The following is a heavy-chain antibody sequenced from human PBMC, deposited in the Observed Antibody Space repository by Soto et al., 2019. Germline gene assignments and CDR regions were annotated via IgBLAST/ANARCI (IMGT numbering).Heavy chain of an antibody. D-gene: IGHD2-2*01. CDR3: ARGGLPAAIWSDPTNWFDP. CDR1: GGSISSSSYY. Sequence: SETLSLTCTVSGGSISSSSYYWGWIRQPPGKGLEWIGSIYYSGSTYYNPSLKSRVTISVDTSKNQFSLKLSSVTAADTAVYYCARGGLPAAIWSDPTNWFDPWGQGTLVTVSS. J-gene: IGHJ5*02. V-gene: IGHV4-39*01. CDR2: IYYSGST.